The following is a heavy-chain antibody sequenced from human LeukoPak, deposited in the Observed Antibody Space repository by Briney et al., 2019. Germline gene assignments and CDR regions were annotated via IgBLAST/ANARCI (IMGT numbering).Heavy chain of an antibody. CDR1: GYTFTSYG. CDR2: ISAYNGNT. V-gene: IGHV1-18*01. D-gene: IGHD3-3*01. Sequence: ASVKVSCKASGYTFTSYGISWVRQAPGQGLEWMGWISAYNGNTNYAQKLQGRVTMTTDTSTSTAYMELRSLRSDDTAVYYCARDVAPPNYDFWSGYYPDYWGQGTLVTVSS. J-gene: IGHJ4*02. CDR3: ARDVAPPNYDFWSGYYPDY.